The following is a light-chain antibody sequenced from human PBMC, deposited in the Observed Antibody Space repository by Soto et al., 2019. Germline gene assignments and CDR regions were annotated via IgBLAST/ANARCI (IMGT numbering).Light chain of an antibody. CDR2: DAS. Sequence: DIQMTQSPSTLSASLGSRVTITCRASQSVRSWLAWYQQKPGRSPKLLLYDASSLEGGVPSRFSGSGFGTEFTLTVSSLQADDFATYYCQQYSNYSFTFGPGTKVDMK. CDR1: QSVRSW. CDR3: QQYSNYSFT. V-gene: IGKV1-5*01. J-gene: IGKJ3*01.